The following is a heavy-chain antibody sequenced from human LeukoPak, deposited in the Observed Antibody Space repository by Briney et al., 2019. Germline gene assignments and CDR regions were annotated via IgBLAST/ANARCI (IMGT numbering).Heavy chain of an antibody. CDR1: GGSINSGSYY. Sequence: SQTLSLTCTVSGGSINSGSYYWSWIRQPAGKGLEWIGRIYTSGSTNYNPSLKSRVTISVDTSKNQFSLKLSSVTAADTAVYYCARVGWSFGYTSWYFDPWGRGTLVTVSS. J-gene: IGHJ2*01. V-gene: IGHV4-61*02. CDR3: ARVGWSFGYTSWYFDP. D-gene: IGHD5-24*01. CDR2: IYTSGST.